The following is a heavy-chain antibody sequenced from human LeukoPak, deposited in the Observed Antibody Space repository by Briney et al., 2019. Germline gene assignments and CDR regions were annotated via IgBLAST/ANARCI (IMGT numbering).Heavy chain of an antibody. CDR2: IYSSGSA. CDR1: GASITNNF. D-gene: IGHD3-9*01. V-gene: IGHV4-59*08. J-gene: IGHJ4*01. CDR3: ARHRDYFDT. Sequence: KPSETLSLTCTVSGASITNNFWTCLRQPPGKGLEWIGYIYSSGSANYNPSLKSRVIISADTSKNQISLNLTSVTAADTALYFCARHRDYFDTWGHGTLVTVS.